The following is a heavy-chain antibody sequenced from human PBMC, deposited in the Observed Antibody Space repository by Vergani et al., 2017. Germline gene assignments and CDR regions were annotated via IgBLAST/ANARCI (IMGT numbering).Heavy chain of an antibody. CDR3: ARGVADCSSTSCYIAEFDY. Sequence: QIQLLQSGAEVKKPGSSVKVSCKLSGATFSSQAFSWVRQAPGQGLEWIGRIIPNFDTTMYAQRFQGRVTITADEVASIAYMELSRLTSEDTAVYYCARGVADCSSTSCYIAEFDYWGQGTLVTVSS. V-gene: IGHV1-69*13. J-gene: IGHJ4*02. D-gene: IGHD2-2*02. CDR2: IIPNFDTT. CDR1: GATFSSQA.